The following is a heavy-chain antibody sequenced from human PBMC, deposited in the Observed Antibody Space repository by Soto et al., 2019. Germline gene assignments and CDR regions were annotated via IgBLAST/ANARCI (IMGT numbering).Heavy chain of an antibody. Sequence: QVQLVQSGVEVKKPGASVQVACKASGYTFTTTYGISWVRQAPGQGLERMGWSRNDNGNTKYAQNLQGRVTMTTDISTSTAYMELRSLRSDDTAVYYCATTVTTRTPGDNWGQGTLVTVAS. CDR3: ATTVTTRTPGDN. CDR2: SRNDNGNT. V-gene: IGHV1-18*04. J-gene: IGHJ4*02. CDR1: GYTFTTTYG. D-gene: IGHD4-17*01.